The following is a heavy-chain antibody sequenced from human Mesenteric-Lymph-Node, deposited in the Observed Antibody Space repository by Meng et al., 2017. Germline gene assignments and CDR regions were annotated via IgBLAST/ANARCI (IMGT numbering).Heavy chain of an antibody. CDR2: IYPGDSDT. J-gene: IGHJ4*02. V-gene: IGHV5-51*01. CDR1: GYSFTSYW. D-gene: IGHD4-23*01. Sequence: GESLKISCKGSGYSFTSYWIGWVRQMPGKGLEWMGIIYPGDSDTRYSPSFQGQVTTSADKSISTAYLQWSSLKASDTAMYYCARRTRDYGGNSGHFDYWGQGTLVTVSS. CDR3: ARRTRDYGGNSGHFDY.